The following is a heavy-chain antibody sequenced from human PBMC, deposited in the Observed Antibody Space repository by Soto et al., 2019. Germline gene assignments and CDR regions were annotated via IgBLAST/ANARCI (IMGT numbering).Heavy chain of an antibody. CDR2: IIPIFGTA. D-gene: IGHD1-26*01. Sequence: QVQLVQSGAEVKKPGSSVKVSCKASGGTFSSYAISWVRQAPGQGLEWMGGIIPIFGTANYAQKFQGRVTITADESTSTAYMELSSLRAEDTAVYYCARDSPVVGATEGGDYYYYYGMDVWGQGTTVTVSS. J-gene: IGHJ6*02. V-gene: IGHV1-69*12. CDR1: GGTFSSYA. CDR3: ARDSPVVGATEGGDYYYYYGMDV.